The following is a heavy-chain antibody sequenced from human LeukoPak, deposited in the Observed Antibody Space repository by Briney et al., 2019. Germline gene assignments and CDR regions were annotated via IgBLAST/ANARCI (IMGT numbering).Heavy chain of an antibody. CDR2: ISAYNGDT. Sequence: ASVKVSCKASGYTFNNYAISWVRQAPGQGLEWMGWISAYNGDTKFAQKFQGRVTMTTDTSTSTPYMELRSLRSDDTAVYYCARAPQQLASRVDFWGQGTLVTVSS. V-gene: IGHV1-18*01. CDR1: GYTFNNYA. D-gene: IGHD6-13*01. J-gene: IGHJ4*02. CDR3: ARAPQQLASRVDF.